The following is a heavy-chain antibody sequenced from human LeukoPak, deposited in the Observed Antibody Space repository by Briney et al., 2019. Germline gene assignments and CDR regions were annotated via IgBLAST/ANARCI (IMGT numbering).Heavy chain of an antibody. J-gene: IGHJ3*02. Sequence: SETLSLTCTVSGDSFSRHYWTWIRQPPGKGLEWIGYISYRGSTNYNPSLKSRVTISIDTSKNQFSLRLSSVTAADTAVYYCARDLVSVTKEFDIWGQGTMVSVSS. CDR2: ISYRGST. D-gene: IGHD4-17*01. V-gene: IGHV4-59*11. CDR1: GDSFSRHY. CDR3: ARDLVSVTKEFDI.